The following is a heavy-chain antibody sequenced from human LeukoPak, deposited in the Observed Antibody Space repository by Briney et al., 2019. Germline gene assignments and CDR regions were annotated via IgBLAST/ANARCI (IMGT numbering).Heavy chain of an antibody. D-gene: IGHD2-2*02. Sequence: SETLSLTXAVSGYSISSGYYWGWMRQPPGKGLEWIGSIYHSGSTYYNPSLKSRVTISVDTSKNQFSLKLSSVTAADTAVYYCASLSSTSCYICDYWGQGTLVTVSS. J-gene: IGHJ4*02. CDR2: IYHSGST. CDR3: ASLSSTSCYICDY. V-gene: IGHV4-38-2*01. CDR1: GYSISSGYY.